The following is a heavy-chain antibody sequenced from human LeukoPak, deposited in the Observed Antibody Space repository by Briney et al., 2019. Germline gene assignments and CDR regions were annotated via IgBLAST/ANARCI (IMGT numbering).Heavy chain of an antibody. CDR1: GGSISSGGYS. CDR2: IYHSGST. V-gene: IGHV4-30-2*01. J-gene: IGHJ4*02. Sequence: SQTLSLTCAVSGGSISSGGYSWSWTRQPPGKGLEWIGYIYHSGSTYYNPSLKSRVTISVDTSKNQFSLKLSSVTAADTAVYYCARGVVPAANFDYWGQGTLVTVSS. D-gene: IGHD2-2*01. CDR3: ARGVVPAANFDY.